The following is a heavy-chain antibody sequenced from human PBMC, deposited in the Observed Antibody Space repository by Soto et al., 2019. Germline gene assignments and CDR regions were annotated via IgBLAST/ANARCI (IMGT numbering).Heavy chain of an antibody. D-gene: IGHD6-19*01. Sequence: SETLSLTCAVSGGSISSSNWWSWVRQPPGKGLEWIGEIYHSGSTNYNPSLKSRVTISVDTSTSTAYMELRSLRSDDTAVYYCARDGIAVAGIMGDYWGQGTLVTVSS. J-gene: IGHJ4*02. CDR3: ARDGIAVAGIMGDY. CDR1: GGSISSSNW. V-gene: IGHV4-4*02. CDR2: IYHSGST.